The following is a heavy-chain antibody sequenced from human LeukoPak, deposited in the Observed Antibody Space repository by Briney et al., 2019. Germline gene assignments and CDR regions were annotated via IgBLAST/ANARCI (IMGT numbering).Heavy chain of an antibody. CDR1: GFTFSSYE. CDR3: ARRAGAYSHPYDY. V-gene: IGHV3-48*03. J-gene: IGHJ4*02. CDR2: ISSSGSTI. Sequence: PEGSLRLSCAASGFTFSSYEMNWVRQAPGKGLERVSYISSSGSTIYYADSVKGRFTISRDNAKNSLYLQMNSLRAEDTAVYYCARRAGAYSHPYDYWGQGTLVTVSS. D-gene: IGHD4/OR15-4a*01.